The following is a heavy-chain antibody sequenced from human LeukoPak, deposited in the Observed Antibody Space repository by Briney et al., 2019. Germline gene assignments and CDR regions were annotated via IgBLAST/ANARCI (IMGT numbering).Heavy chain of an antibody. V-gene: IGHV3-74*01. Sequence: PGGSLRLSCAASGFTFSSFWMHWVRQAPGKGLEFVSRISGDESSTSYADSVKGRFTISRDSAKDTLYLQMNSLRAEDSAVYYCEREWEYCSGTHCGRPEDNWGKGALVTVS. D-gene: IGHD2/OR15-2a*01. CDR1: GFTFSSFW. J-gene: IGHJ4*02. CDR3: EREWEYCSGTHCGRPEDN. CDR2: ISGDESST.